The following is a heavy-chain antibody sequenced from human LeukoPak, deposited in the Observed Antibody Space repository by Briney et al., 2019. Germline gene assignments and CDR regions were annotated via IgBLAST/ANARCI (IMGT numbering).Heavy chain of an antibody. CDR3: AIHAGYCSSTSCYGRIDAFDI. CDR1: GGSFSGYY. J-gene: IGHJ3*02. CDR2: INHSGST. V-gene: IGHV4-34*01. D-gene: IGHD2-2*01. Sequence: SETLSLTCAVYGGSFSGYYWSWIRQPPGKGLEWIGEINHSGSTNYNPSLKSRVTISVDTSKNQFSLKLSSVTAADTAVYYCAIHAGYCSSTSCYGRIDAFDIWGQGTMVTVSS.